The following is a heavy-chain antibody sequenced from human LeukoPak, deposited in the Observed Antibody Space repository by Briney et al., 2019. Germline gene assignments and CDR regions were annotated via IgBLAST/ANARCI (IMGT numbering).Heavy chain of an antibody. Sequence: ASVTVSCKASGYTFTSYGISWVRQAPGQGLEWMGWISAYNGNTNYAQKLQGRVTMTTDTSTSTAYMELRSLRSDDTAVYYCARSARESPYDFWISYLTRGQHNWFDPWGQGTLVTVSS. J-gene: IGHJ5*02. V-gene: IGHV1-18*01. CDR2: ISAYNGNT. CDR1: GYTFTSYG. CDR3: ARSARESPYDFWISYLTRGQHNWFDP. D-gene: IGHD3-3*01.